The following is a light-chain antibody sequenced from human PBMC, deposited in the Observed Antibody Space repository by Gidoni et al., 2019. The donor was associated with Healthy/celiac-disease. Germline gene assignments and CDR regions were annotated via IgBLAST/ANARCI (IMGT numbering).Light chain of an antibody. CDR3: NSRDSSGNHLV. CDR2: GKN. CDR1: SLRSYY. Sequence: SSELTQDPAVSVALGQTVRITCQGDSLRSYYASWYQQTPGPAPVLVIYGKNNRPSGIPDRFSGSSSGNTASLTITGAQAEDEADYYCNSRDSSGNHLVFGGGTKLTVL. J-gene: IGLJ2*01. V-gene: IGLV3-19*01.